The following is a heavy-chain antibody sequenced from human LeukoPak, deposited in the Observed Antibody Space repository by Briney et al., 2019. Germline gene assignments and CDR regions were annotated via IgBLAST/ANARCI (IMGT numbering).Heavy chain of an antibody. D-gene: IGHD3-3*01. V-gene: IGHV3-7*03. CDR3: ARDQYDTWSRRGNFDS. J-gene: IGHJ4*02. CDR2: IKLDGSEK. Sequence: GGSLRLSCSASGFTFSTYWMSWVRQAPGKGLEWVANIKLDGSEKNYVDSVKGRFTISRDNTKNSLYLQMNSLRVEDTAVFYCARDQYDTWSRRGNFDSWGQGTLVIVSS. CDR1: GFTFSTYW.